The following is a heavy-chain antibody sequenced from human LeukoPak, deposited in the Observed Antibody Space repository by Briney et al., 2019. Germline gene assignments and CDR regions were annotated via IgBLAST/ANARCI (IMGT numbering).Heavy chain of an antibody. J-gene: IGHJ6*03. V-gene: IGHV3-48*01. CDR2: IGTSSTTI. CDR1: GFTFSSYT. D-gene: IGHD6-25*01. Sequence: PGGSLRLSCAASGFTFSSYTMNWVRQPPGKGLEWVSNIGTSSTTIYYADSVKGRFTISRDNAKNSLYQQMNSLRADDTAVYYCARFAAGGSYYYYTDVWGKGTTVTVSS. CDR3: ARFAAGGSYYYYTDV.